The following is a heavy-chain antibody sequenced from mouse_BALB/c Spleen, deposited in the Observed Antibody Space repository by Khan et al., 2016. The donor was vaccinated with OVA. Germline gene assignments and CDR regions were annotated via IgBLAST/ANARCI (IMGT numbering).Heavy chain of an antibody. CDR2: IWSGGST. CDR3: ARFYDYEGYFDV. Sequence: QIQLVQSGPGLVQPSQSLSITCTVSGFSLTYYGVHWVRQPPGKGLEWLGVIWSGGSTDYDAAFISRLSINKDNSKSQVFFKMNSLQADDTAIYYCARFYDYEGYFDVWGAGTTVTVSS. CDR1: GFSLTYYG. V-gene: IGHV2-4*02. D-gene: IGHD2-4*01. J-gene: IGHJ1*01.